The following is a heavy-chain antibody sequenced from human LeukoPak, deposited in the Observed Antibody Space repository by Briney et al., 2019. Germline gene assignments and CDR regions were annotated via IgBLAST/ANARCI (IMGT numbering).Heavy chain of an antibody. CDR3: AKDSSRMVRGSYMDV. V-gene: IGHV3-43D*03. CDR2: ISWDGGST. D-gene: IGHD3-10*01. Sequence: GGSLRLSCAASGFTFDDYAMHWVRQAPGKGLEWVSLISWDGGSTYYADSVKGRFTISRDNSKNSLYLQMNSLRAEGTALYYCAKDSSRMVRGSYMDVWGKGTTVTVSS. CDR1: GFTFDDYA. J-gene: IGHJ6*03.